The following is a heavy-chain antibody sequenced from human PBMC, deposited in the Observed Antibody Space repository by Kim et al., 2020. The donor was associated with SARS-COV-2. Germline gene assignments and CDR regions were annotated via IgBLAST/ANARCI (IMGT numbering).Heavy chain of an antibody. D-gene: IGHD3-22*01. J-gene: IGHJ2*01. V-gene: IGHV4-59*08. CDR2: IYYSGST. CDR3: ARRVDYYDSSGYYYTAYWYFDL. Sequence: SETLSLTCTVSGGSISSYYWSWIRQPPGKGLEWIGYIYYSGSTNYNPSLKSRVTISVDTSKNQFSLKLSSVTAADTAVYYCARRVDYYDSSGYYYTAYWYFDLWGRGILVTVSS. CDR1: GGSISSYY.